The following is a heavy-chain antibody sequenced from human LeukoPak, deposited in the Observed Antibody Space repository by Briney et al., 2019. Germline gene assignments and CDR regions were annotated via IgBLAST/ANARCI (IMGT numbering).Heavy chain of an antibody. CDR3: AKGADDFWSGYPDY. V-gene: IGHV3-74*01. J-gene: IGHJ4*02. D-gene: IGHD3-3*01. CDR2: IRDNGRDT. CDR1: GFTLSNYW. Sequence: GGSLRLSCAASGFTLSNYWMMHWVRQDPGKGLAWVARIRDNGRDTNYADSVKGRFTISRDNAKNSLYLQMNSLRAEDTALYYCAKGADDFWSGYPDYWGQGTLVTVSS.